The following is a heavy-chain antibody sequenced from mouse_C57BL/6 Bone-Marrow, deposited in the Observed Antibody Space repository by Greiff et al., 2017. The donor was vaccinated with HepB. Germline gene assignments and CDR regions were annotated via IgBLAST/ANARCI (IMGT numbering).Heavy chain of an antibody. CDR2: IHPNSGST. V-gene: IGHV1-64*01. CDR3: ARHYYGSSSHYAMDY. J-gene: IGHJ4*01. D-gene: IGHD1-1*01. Sequence: QVQLQQPGAELVKPGASVKLSCKASGYTFTSYWMHWVKQRPGQGLEWIGMIHPNSGSTNYNEKFKSKATLTVDKSSSTAYMQLSSLTSEDSAVYYCARHYYGSSSHYAMDYWGQGTSVTVSS. CDR1: GYTFTSYW.